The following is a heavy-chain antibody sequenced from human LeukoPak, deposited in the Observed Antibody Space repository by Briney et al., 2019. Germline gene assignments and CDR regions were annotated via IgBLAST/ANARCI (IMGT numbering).Heavy chain of an antibody. CDR1: GFTLSSYW. Sequence: GGSLRLSCAASGFTLSSYWISWVRQSPGKGLEWVANIKQYVNDKYYVDSGKGRFSISKDNDKNLLFLEMSSLRAEDTAVYYCAREYDFWRYLDYWGQGILVTVSS. V-gene: IGHV3-7*01. D-gene: IGHD3-3*01. J-gene: IGHJ4*02. CDR3: AREYDFWRYLDY. CDR2: IKQYVNDK.